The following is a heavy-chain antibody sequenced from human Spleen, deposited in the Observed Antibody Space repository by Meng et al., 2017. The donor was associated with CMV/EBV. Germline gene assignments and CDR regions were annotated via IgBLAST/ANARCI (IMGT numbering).Heavy chain of an antibody. D-gene: IGHD3-22*01. J-gene: IGHJ6*02. Sequence: ASVKVSCKASGYTFTSYYMHWVRQAPGQGLEWMGIINPSGGSTSYAQKFQGRVTMTRDTSTSTVYMELSSLRSEDTAVYYCAREQNYYDSSGYLSGGMDVWGQGTTVTVS. V-gene: IGHV1-46*01. CDR1: GYTFTSYY. CDR3: AREQNYYDSSGYLSGGMDV. CDR2: INPSGGST.